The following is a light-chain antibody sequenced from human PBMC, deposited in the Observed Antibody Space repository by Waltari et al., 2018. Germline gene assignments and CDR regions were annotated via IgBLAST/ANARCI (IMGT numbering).Light chain of an antibody. Sequence: QPVLTQPPSASASLGASVTLTCTLSSGYSNYNVDWYQQRPGKGPRFVMRGGTGGLVGAKGDGIPDRFSGLGSGLNRYLTIKNIQEEDESDYHCGADHGSGSSFVYVFGTGTKVTVL. CDR2: GGTGGLVG. CDR3: GADHGSGSSFVYV. CDR1: SGYSNYN. J-gene: IGLJ1*01. V-gene: IGLV9-49*03.